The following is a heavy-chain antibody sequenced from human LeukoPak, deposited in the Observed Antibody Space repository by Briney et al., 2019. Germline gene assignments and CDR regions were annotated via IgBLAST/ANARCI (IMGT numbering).Heavy chain of an antibody. D-gene: IGHD6-13*01. CDR3: ASPPYSSSWYSPANLGY. Sequence: GGSLRLSCAASGFTFSSYSMNWVRQAPGKGLEWVSYISSSSSTIYYADSVKGRFTISRDNAKNSLYLQMNSLRAEDTAVYYCASPPYSSSWYSPANLGYWGQGTLVTVSS. J-gene: IGHJ4*02. CDR2: ISSSSSTI. V-gene: IGHV3-48*01. CDR1: GFTFSSYS.